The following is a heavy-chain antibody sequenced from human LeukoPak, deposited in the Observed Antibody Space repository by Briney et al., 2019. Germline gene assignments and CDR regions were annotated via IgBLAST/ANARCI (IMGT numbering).Heavy chain of an antibody. Sequence: NPGGSLRLSCAASGFTFSDYYMSWIRQAPGKGLEWVSCISSSGSTIYYADSVKGRFTISRENAKNSLYLQINSLRAEDTAVYYCARVKGVPNWFDPWGQGTLVTVSS. CDR2: ISSSGSTI. CDR1: GFTFSDYY. CDR3: ARVKGVPNWFDP. J-gene: IGHJ5*02. V-gene: IGHV3-11*01.